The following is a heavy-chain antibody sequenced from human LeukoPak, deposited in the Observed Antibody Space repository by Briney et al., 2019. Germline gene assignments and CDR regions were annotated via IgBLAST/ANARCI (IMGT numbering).Heavy chain of an antibody. CDR3: ARVRGYSYGYPDYYYMDV. CDR2: IYTSGST. Sequence: SETLSLTCTVSGGSISSGSYYWSWIRQPAGKGLEWIGRIYTSGSTNYNPSLKSRVTMSVDTSKNQFSLKLSSVTAADTAVYYCARVRGYSYGYPDYYYMDVWGKGTTVTISS. D-gene: IGHD5-18*01. CDR1: GGSISSGSYY. V-gene: IGHV4-61*02. J-gene: IGHJ6*03.